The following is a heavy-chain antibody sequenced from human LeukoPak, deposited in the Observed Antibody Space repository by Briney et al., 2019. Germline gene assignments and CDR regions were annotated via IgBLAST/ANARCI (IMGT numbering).Heavy chain of an antibody. D-gene: IGHD1-1*01. V-gene: IGHV1-58*01. CDR1: GFTFTSSA. CDR2: IVVGSGNT. Sequence: SVKVSCKASGFTFTSSAVQWVRQARGQRLEWIGWIVVGSGNTNYAQKFQERVTITRGMSTSTAYMELSSLRSEDTAVYYCQVQLERTNYYYYYGMDVWGQGTTVTVSS. J-gene: IGHJ6*02. CDR3: QVQLERTNYYYYYGMDV.